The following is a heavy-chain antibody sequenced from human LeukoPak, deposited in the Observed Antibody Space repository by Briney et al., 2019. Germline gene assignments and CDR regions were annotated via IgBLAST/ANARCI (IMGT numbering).Heavy chain of an antibody. CDR2: IYTSGST. D-gene: IGHD2-15*01. J-gene: IGHJ3*02. Sequence: PSQTLSLTCTVSGGSISSGSYYWSWIPQPAGKGLEWIGRIYTSGSTNYNPSLKSRVTISVDTSKNQFSLKLSSVTAADTAVYYCARDGGRSVGSAFDIWGQGTMVTVSS. CDR3: ARDGGRSVGSAFDI. CDR1: GGSISSGSYY. V-gene: IGHV4-61*02.